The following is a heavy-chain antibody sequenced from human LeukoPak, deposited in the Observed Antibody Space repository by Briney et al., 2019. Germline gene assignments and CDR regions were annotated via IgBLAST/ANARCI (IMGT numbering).Heavy chain of an antibody. CDR2: IYYSGST. CDR3: ARGTAGDYGDYDWFDP. V-gene: IGHV4-59*01. CDR1: GGSISSYY. J-gene: IGHJ5*02. Sequence: PSETLSLTCTVSGGSISSYYWSWLRQPPGKGLEWIGYIYYSGSTNYNPSLKNRVTIIVETSTNHFSLMLIYVPTAAAAVFYYARGTAGDYGDYDWFDPWGQGTLVTVSS. D-gene: IGHD4-17*01.